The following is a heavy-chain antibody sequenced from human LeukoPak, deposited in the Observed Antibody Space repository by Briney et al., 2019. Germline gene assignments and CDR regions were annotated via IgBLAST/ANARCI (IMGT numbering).Heavy chain of an antibody. CDR2: IYTSGST. CDR3: ARDLYYYDSSGPFDY. V-gene: IGHV4-4*07. CDR1: GGSISSHY. J-gene: IGHJ4*02. Sequence: SQTLSLTCTVSGGSISSHYWSWIRQPAGKGLEWIGRIYTSGSTNYNPSLKSRVTMSVDTSKNQFSLKLSSVTAADTAVYYCARDLYYYDSSGPFDYWGQGTLVTVSS. D-gene: IGHD3-22*01.